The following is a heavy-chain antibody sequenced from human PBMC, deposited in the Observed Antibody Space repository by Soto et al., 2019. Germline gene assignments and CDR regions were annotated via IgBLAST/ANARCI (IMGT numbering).Heavy chain of an antibody. Sequence: ASVKVSCKVSGYTLTELSMHWVRQAPGKGLEWMGGFDPEDGETIYAQKFQGRVTMTEDTSTDTAYMELSSLRSEDTAVYYCATGPSGSYHFDYWGQGTLVTVSS. J-gene: IGHJ4*02. D-gene: IGHD1-26*01. V-gene: IGHV1-24*01. CDR2: FDPEDGET. CDR1: GYTLTELS. CDR3: ATGPSGSYHFDY.